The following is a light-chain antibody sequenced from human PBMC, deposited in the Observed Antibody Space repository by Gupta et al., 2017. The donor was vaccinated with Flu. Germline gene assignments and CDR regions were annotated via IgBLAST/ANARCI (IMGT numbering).Light chain of an antibody. CDR2: KVC. V-gene: IGKV1-5*03. J-gene: IGKJ1*01. CDR1: QNISEW. Sequence: PSTPSASLGDRVIITSRASQNISEWLAWYQQKTGKPPKLLIYKVCTVKRGIPSRFSGSGSGTEFNRTINSLQPDDFASYYCHQYDSSTRTFGQGTKVNMK. CDR3: HQYDSSTRT.